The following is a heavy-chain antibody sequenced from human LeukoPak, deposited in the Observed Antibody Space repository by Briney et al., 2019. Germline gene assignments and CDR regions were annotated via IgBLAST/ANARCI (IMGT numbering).Heavy chain of an antibody. J-gene: IGHJ6*03. CDR3: ARAPLSIGYYYYMDV. CDR2: INPNSGGT. D-gene: IGHD3-22*01. CDR1: GYTFTGYY. V-gene: IGHV1-2*02. Sequence: GASVKVSCKASGYTFTGYYMHWVRQAPGQALEWMGWINPNSGGTNYAQKFQGRVTMTRDTSISTAYMELSRLRSDDTAVYYCARAPLSIGYYYYMDVWGKGTTVTVSS.